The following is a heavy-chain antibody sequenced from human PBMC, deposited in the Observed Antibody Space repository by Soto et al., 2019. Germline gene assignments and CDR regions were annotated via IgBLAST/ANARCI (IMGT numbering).Heavy chain of an antibody. D-gene: IGHD3-10*01. J-gene: IGHJ5*02. CDR2: ISAYNGNT. CDR3: ARDFITQRGRELANNWFDP. CDR1: GYTFTSYG. V-gene: IGHV1-18*01. Sequence: ASVKGSCKVSGYTFTSYGISWVRQAPGQGLEWMGWISAYNGNTNYAQELQGRVTMTTDTSTSTAYMELRSLKSDDTAGYYCARDFITQRGRELANNWFDPWRQGTLVTVSS.